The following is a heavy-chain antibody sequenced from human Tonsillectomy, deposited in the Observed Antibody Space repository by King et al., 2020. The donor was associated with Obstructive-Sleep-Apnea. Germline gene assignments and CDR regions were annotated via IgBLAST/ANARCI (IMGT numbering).Heavy chain of an antibody. J-gene: IGHJ4*02. Sequence: VQLVESGGGVVQPGRSLRLSCSASGFTFSSYGMYWVRQAPGKGLEGVAFIRYDGSKKYYADAVKGRFTISRDNSKNTLYLQMNSLRAEDTAVYYCAKSYCSSTSCRVRVFDYWGQGTLVTVSS. D-gene: IGHD2-2*01. CDR3: AKSYCSSTSCRVRVFDY. CDR1: GFTFSSYG. V-gene: IGHV3-30*02. CDR2: IRYDGSKK.